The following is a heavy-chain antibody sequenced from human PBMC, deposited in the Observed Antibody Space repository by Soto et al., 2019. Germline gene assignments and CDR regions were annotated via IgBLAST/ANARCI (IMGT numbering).Heavy chain of an antibody. Sequence: NPSETLSLTCTVSGGSISSGGYSWNWIRQPPGKGLEWIGYIFQSGSTNYNPSLKSRVTISVDRSKNQFSLKLSSVTAADTAVYYCARTSHGSRSYYFDYWGQGTLVTVSS. CDR1: GGSISSGGYS. V-gene: IGHV4-30-2*01. D-gene: IGHD3-10*01. CDR2: IFQSGST. J-gene: IGHJ4*02. CDR3: ARTSHGSRSYYFDY.